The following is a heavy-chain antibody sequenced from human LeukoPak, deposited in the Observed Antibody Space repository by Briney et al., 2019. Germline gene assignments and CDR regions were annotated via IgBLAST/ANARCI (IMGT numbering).Heavy chain of an antibody. J-gene: IGHJ6*03. Sequence: GGSLRLSCAASGFTFSSYWMSWVRQAPGKGLEWVANIKQDGSEKYYVDSVKGRFTISRDNAKNSLYLQMNSLRAEDTAVYYCARDGPGFCSGGRCHYYYMDVWGKGTPVTVSS. D-gene: IGHD2-15*01. CDR2: IKQDGSEK. V-gene: IGHV3-7*01. CDR3: ARDGPGFCSGGRCHYYYMDV. CDR1: GFTFSSYW.